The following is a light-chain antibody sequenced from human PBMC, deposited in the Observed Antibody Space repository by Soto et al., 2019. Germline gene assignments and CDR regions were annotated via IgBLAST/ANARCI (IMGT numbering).Light chain of an antibody. CDR1: SSDVGGYNY. V-gene: IGLV2-14*01. Sequence: QSALTQPASVSGSPGQSITISCTGTSSDVGGYNYVSWYQQHPDKAPKLMIYDVSNRPSGVSNRFSGSKSANTASLTISGLQAEDEADYYCSSYTSSSTVVFGGGTK. CDR2: DVS. CDR3: SSYTSSSTVV. J-gene: IGLJ2*01.